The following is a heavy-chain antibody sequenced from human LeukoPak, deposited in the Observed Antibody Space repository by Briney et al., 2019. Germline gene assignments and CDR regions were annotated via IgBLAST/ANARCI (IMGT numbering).Heavy chain of an antibody. D-gene: IGHD3-10*01. CDR3: ARTWWFGELPDYYYYYMDV. Sequence: SVKVSCKASGGTFSSYAISWVRQAPGQGLEWMGGIIPIFGTANYAQKFQGRVTITADESTSTAYMELSSLRSEDTAVYYCARTWWFGELPDYYYYYMDVWGKGTTVTISS. CDR1: GGTFSSYA. CDR2: IIPIFGTA. V-gene: IGHV1-69*13. J-gene: IGHJ6*03.